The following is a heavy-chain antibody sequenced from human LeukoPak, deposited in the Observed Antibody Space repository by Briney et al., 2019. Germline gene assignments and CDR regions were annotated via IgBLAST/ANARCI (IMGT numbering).Heavy chain of an antibody. Sequence: SETLSLTCTVSGGSISTANYYWGWVRQPPGKGLEWIGYIFYSGSTYYSPPLKSRLTISLDTSRNQFSLKLSSVTAADTAVYYCARDLNYYYYMDVWGKGTTVTVSS. V-gene: IGHV4-39*07. CDR1: GGSISTANYY. CDR3: ARDLNYYYYMDV. CDR2: IFYSGST. J-gene: IGHJ6*03.